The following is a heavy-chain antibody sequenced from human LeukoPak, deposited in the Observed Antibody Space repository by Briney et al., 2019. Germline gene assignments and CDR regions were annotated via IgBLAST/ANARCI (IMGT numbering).Heavy chain of an antibody. Sequence: PSETLSLTCTVSGYSISSGYYWGWIRQPPGKGLEWIGSIYHSGSTNYNPSLKSRVTISVDTSKNQFSLKLSSVTAADTAVYYCARQRGYSYGYVGAFDIWGQGTMVTVSS. CDR1: GYSISSGYY. CDR3: ARQRGYSYGYVGAFDI. V-gene: IGHV4-38-2*02. J-gene: IGHJ3*02. D-gene: IGHD5-18*01. CDR2: IYHSGST.